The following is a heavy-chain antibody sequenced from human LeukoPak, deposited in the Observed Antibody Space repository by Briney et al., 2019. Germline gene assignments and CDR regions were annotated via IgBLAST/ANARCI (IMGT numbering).Heavy chain of an antibody. D-gene: IGHD6-6*01. Sequence: PSETLSLTCTVSGGSISSSYWSWIRQPAGKGLEYIGRIYTSGSTNYNPSLKSRVTMSVDTSKNHFSLKLSSVTAADTALYYCAREIEYSSSSELFAFDIWGQGTMVTVSS. CDR2: IYTSGST. CDR1: GGSISSSY. CDR3: AREIEYSSSSELFAFDI. V-gene: IGHV4-4*07. J-gene: IGHJ3*02.